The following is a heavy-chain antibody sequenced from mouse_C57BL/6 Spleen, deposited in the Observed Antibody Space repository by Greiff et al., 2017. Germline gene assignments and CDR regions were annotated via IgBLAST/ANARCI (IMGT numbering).Heavy chain of an antibody. CDR1: GFTFSSYG. D-gene: IGHD2-10*01. Sequence: EVNLVESGGDLVKPGGSLKLSCAASGFTFSSYGMSWVRQTPDKRLEWVATISSGGSYTYYPDSVKGRFTISRDNAKNTLYLQMSSLKSEDTAMYYCARPYYGTDYYAMDYWGQGTSVTVSS. J-gene: IGHJ4*01. V-gene: IGHV5-6*01. CDR3: ARPYYGTDYYAMDY. CDR2: ISSGGSYT.